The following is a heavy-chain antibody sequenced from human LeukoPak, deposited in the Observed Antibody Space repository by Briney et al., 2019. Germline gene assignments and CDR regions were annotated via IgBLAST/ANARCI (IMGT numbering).Heavy chain of an antibody. CDR3: ARLTYSSSWSGIGY. CDR1: GGSISSYY. Sequence: SETLSLTCTVSGGSISSYYWSWIRQPPGKGLEWIGYIYYSGSTNYNPSLKSRVTISVDTSKNQFSLKLSSVTAADTAVYYCARLTYSSSWSGIGYWGQGTLVTVSS. V-gene: IGHV4-59*08. CDR2: IYYSGST. D-gene: IGHD6-13*01. J-gene: IGHJ4*02.